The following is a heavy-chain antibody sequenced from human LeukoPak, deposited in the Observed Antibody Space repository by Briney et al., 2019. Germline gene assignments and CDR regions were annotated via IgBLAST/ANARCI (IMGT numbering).Heavy chain of an antibody. CDR2: ISTYNGNT. CDR1: GYTFTSYD. V-gene: IGHV1-18*01. CDR3: ARVVGGSGSYSFEY. J-gene: IGHJ4*02. Sequence: ASVKVSCKAPGYTFTSYDISWVRQAPGQGLEWMGWISTYNGNTNYAQKLQGRVTMTTDTSTSTAYMEVRSLRSDDTAFYYCARVVGGSGSYSFEYWGQGTLVTVSS. D-gene: IGHD3-10*01.